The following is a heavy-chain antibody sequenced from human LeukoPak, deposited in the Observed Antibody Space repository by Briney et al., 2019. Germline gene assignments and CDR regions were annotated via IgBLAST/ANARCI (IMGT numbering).Heavy chain of an antibody. CDR1: GFIFSGSA. D-gene: IGHD6-19*01. CDR3: IRLRDSSGWYAGFDP. V-gene: IGHV3-73*01. J-gene: IGHJ5*02. Sequence: GGSLRLSCAASGFIFSGSAMHWVRQASGKGLEWVGRIRSKANNYATAYAASVKGRFTISRDDSKNTAYLQMSSLKTEDTAVYYCIRLRDSSGWYAGFDPWGQGTLVTVSS. CDR2: IRSKANNYAT.